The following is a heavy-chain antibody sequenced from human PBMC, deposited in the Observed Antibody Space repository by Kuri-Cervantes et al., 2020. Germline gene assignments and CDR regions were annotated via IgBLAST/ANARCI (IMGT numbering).Heavy chain of an antibody. CDR2: ISFDGSHR. V-gene: IGHV3-30*03. Sequence: GRLWRFSCAASRLPFGSYGMHWDRQAPGKGLEWVAVISFDGSHRYSADSVKGRFTISRDNSKNTLYMQMNSLRAEDTAVYYCASDMYYYDSSGYLVWGRDDYWGQRTLVTVSS. J-gene: IGHJ4*02. D-gene: IGHD3-22*01. CDR3: ASDMYYYDSSGYLVWGRDDY. CDR1: RLPFGSYG.